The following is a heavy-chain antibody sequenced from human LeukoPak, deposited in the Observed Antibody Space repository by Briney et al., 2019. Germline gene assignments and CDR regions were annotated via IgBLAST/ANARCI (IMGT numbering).Heavy chain of an antibody. CDR2: TYYRSKWHS. CDR1: GDSVSSYSAA. Sequence: SQTLSLTCAISGDSVSSYSAAWNWIRQSPSRGLEWLGRTYYRSKWHSDYAVSVKSRITINPDTSKNQFTLQLNSVTPEDTAVYYCARSRDPYGDYGGGAFDIWGQGSLVTVSS. D-gene: IGHD4-17*01. V-gene: IGHV6-1*01. J-gene: IGHJ3*02. CDR3: ARSRDPYGDYGGGAFDI.